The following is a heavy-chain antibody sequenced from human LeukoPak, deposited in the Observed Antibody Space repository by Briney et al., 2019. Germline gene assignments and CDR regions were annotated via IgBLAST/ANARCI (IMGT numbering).Heavy chain of an antibody. CDR1: GYTFTGYY. CDR3: ARVKCSSTSCYADY. J-gene: IGHJ4*02. CDR2: INPNSGGT. D-gene: IGHD2-2*01. V-gene: IGHV1-2*02. Sequence: ASVKVSCKASGYTFTGYYMHWVRQAPGQGLEWMGWINPNSGGTNYAQKFQGRVTMTRDTSISTAYMELSRLRSDDTAVYYCARVKCSSTSCYADYWGQGTLVTVSS.